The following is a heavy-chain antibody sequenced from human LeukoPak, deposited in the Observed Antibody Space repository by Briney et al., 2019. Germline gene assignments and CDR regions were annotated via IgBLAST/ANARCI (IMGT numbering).Heavy chain of an antibody. CDR1: GFTFSSYS. J-gene: IGHJ5*02. Sequence: GGSLRLSCAASGFTFSSYSMSWVRQAPGKGLEWVSSISSSSSYIYYADSVKGRFTICRDKAKNSLYLQMNSLRAEDTAVYYCARDHYYDSSGYTYNWFDPWGRATLVTVSS. CDR3: ARDHYYDSSGYTYNWFDP. CDR2: ISSSSSYI. D-gene: IGHD3-22*01. V-gene: IGHV3-21*01.